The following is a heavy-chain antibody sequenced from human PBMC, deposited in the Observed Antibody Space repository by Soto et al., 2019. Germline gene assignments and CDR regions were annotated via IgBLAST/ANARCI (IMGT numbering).Heavy chain of an antibody. J-gene: IGHJ3*02. Sequence: QMQVVQSGPEVKKPGTSVKVSCKTSGFTFSSSAVQWVRQARGQRLEWMGWIVVGSGNTKYAQKFQERVTITRDMSTSRAHMESSSLRSEDTAVYYCAAELYSGGSCCSFDIWGQGTMGTVSS. D-gene: IGHD2-15*01. CDR3: AAELYSGGSCCSFDI. CDR1: GFTFSSSA. V-gene: IGHV1-58*01. CDR2: IVVGSGNT.